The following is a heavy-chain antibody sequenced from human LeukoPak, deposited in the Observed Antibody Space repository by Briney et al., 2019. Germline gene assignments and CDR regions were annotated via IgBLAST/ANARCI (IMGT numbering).Heavy chain of an antibody. Sequence: GGSLRLSFAASGLTVGSNYMSWFRKAPGRGWEWVSVIYSGGSTYYADSVKGRFTISRDNSKNTQYLQMNSLRAEDTAVYYCARGGQGARDYWGQGTLVTVSS. V-gene: IGHV3-66*01. CDR1: GLTVGSNY. D-gene: IGHD1-26*01. CDR3: ARGGQGARDY. J-gene: IGHJ4*02. CDR2: IYSGGST.